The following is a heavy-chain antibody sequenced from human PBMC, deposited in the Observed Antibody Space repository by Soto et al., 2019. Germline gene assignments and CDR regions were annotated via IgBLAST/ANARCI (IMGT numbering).Heavy chain of an antibody. CDR2: ISGTGGNT. CDR3: VKEVYLLDFDY. Sequence: GGSLRLSCAASGFTFSSYAMTWVRQAPGKGLEWVSTISGTGGNTYYADSVKGRFTISRDNSKNTVYLQMNSLRAEDTAVYYCVKEVYLLDFDYWGQGTLVNVSS. J-gene: IGHJ4*02. V-gene: IGHV3-23*01. D-gene: IGHD1-20*01. CDR1: GFTFSSYA.